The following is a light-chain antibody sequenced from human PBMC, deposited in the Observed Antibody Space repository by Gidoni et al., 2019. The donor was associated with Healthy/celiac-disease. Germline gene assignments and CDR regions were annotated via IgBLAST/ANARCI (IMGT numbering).Light chain of an antibody. CDR1: QSMSSW. V-gene: IGKV1-5*01. CDR2: DAS. CDR3: QQYNSYSPWT. J-gene: IGKJ1*01. Sequence: DIQMTQSPSTLSASVGDRVTITCRASQSMSSWCAWYQQKPGKAPKLLIYDASSLESGVPSRFSGSGSGTEFTLTISSLQPDDFATYYCQQYNSYSPWTFGQGTKVEIK.